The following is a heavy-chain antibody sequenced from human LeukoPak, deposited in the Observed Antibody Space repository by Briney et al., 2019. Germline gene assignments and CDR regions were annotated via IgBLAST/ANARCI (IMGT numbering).Heavy chain of an antibody. CDR1: GFTFSSYW. CDR3: ARRGEDGSYYDY. D-gene: IGHD1-26*01. J-gene: IGHJ4*02. Sequence: GGSLRLSCAASGFTFSSYWMHWVRQVPGKVLVWVSRINSDGSSTSYADSVKGRFTLSRDNAKNTMYLQMNSLRAEDTAVYYCARRGEDGSYYDYWGQGTLVTVSS. CDR2: INSDGSST. V-gene: IGHV3-74*01.